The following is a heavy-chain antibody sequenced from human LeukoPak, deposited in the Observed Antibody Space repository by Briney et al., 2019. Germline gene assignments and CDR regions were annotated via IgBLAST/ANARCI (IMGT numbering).Heavy chain of an antibody. CDR1: GFTFSDYY. CDR3: AKIYYDFWSGYPYYFDH. J-gene: IGHJ4*02. CDR2: ISTSGSTT. D-gene: IGHD3-3*01. V-gene: IGHV3-11*01. Sequence: PGGSLRLSCAASGFTFSDYYMSWIRQAPGTGLEWVSYISTSGSTTLYADSVKGRFTISRDNAKNSLYLQMNSLRAEDTAVYYCAKIYYDFWSGYPYYFDHWGQGTLVTVSS.